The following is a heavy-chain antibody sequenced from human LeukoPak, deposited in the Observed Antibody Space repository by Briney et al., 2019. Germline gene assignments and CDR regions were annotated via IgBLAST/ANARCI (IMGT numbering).Heavy chain of an antibody. CDR2: LYSRSDT. CDR1: GFSVGTKY. J-gene: IGHJ2*01. Sequence: GGSLRLSCAASGFSVGTKYMNWVRQAPGKGLEWVAILYSRSDTYYSDSVKGRFTISRDDSKNTLSLQMNSLRAEDTAVYYCARVGDHYHWYFDLWGRGTLVTVSS. D-gene: IGHD3-10*01. V-gene: IGHV3-53*01. CDR3: ARVGDHYHWYFDL.